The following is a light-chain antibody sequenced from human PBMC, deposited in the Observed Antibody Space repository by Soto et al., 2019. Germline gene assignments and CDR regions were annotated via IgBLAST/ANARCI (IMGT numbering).Light chain of an antibody. Sequence: DVVMTQSPLSLPVTLGQPASISCRSSQGLLHSDGNTYLNWFQQRPGQSPRRLIYRVSNRDSGVPDRFSGSGSGTDFTLKISRVEAEEVGVYYCMQGTHWPLTFGQGTRLEIK. CDR3: MQGTHWPLT. V-gene: IGKV2-30*02. J-gene: IGKJ5*01. CDR1: QGLLHSDGNTY. CDR2: RVS.